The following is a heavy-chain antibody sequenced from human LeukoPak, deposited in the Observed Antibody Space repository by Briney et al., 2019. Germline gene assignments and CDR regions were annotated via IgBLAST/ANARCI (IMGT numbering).Heavy chain of an antibody. CDR2: IWYDGSNK. CDR3: ARDSYNYYGYRFFDL. CDR1: GFTFSSYG. Sequence: GGSLRLSCAASGFTFSSYGMHWVRQAPGKGLEWVAVIWYDGSNKYYADSVKGRFTISRDSSKNTLYLQMNSLRAEDTAVYYCARDSYNYYGYRFFDLWGRGTLVTVSS. V-gene: IGHV3-33*01. J-gene: IGHJ2*01. D-gene: IGHD1-20*01.